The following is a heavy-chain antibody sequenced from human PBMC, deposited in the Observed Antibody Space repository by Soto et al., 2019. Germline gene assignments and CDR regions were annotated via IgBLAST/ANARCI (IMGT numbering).Heavy chain of an antibody. D-gene: IGHD3-22*01. CDR2: ISYDGSNK. CDR3: AKGGDSSGYY. CDR1: GFTFSSYG. V-gene: IGHV3-30*18. Sequence: QVQLVESGGGVVQPGRSLRLSCAASGFTFSSYGMHWVRQAPGKGLEWVAVISYDGSNKYYADSVKGRFTISRDNSKNTLYLQMNSLRAEDTAVYYCAKGGDSSGYYWGQGTLVTVSS. J-gene: IGHJ4*02.